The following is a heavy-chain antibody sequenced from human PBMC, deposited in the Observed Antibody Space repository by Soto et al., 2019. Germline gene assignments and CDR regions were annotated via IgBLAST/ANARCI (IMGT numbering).Heavy chain of an antibody. D-gene: IGHD2-2*01. V-gene: IGHV3-30*03. CDR3: ASAGYCSSTSCYYFDVYRGFGFDY. J-gene: IGHJ4*02. Sequence: PGGSLRLSCAASGFTFSSYGMHWVLQAPGKGLEWVAVISYDGSNKYYADSVKGRFTISRDNSKNTLYLQMNSLRAEDTAVYYCASAGYCSSTSCYYFDVYRGFGFDYWGQGTLVTVSS. CDR2: ISYDGSNK. CDR1: GFTFSSYG.